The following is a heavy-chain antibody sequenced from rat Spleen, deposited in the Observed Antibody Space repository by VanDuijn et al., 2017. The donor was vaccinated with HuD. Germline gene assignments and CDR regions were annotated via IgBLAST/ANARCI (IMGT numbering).Heavy chain of an antibody. V-gene: IGHV2-1*01. CDR3: AREAHSKYGSYWLPY. CDR2: IWGDGST. CDR1: GFSLISNS. J-gene: IGHJ3*01. D-gene: IGHD1-12*02. Sequence: QVQLKESGPGLVQPSQTLSLTCTVSGFSLISNSLHWVRQPPGKGLEWMGGIWGDGSTNYNSALKSRLSISRDTSKSQVFLKMNSLQTEDTATYYCAREAHSKYGSYWLPYWGQGTLVTVSS.